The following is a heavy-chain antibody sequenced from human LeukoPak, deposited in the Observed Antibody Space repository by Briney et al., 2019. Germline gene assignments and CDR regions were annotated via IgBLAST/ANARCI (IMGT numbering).Heavy chain of an antibody. CDR1: GGSFSGYY. V-gene: IGHV4-34*01. D-gene: IGHD3-22*01. Sequence: SETLSLTCAVYGGSFSGYYWSWIRQPPGKGLEWIGEINHSGSTHYNPSLKSRVTISVDTSKNQFSLKLSSVTAADTAVYYCAREFITMIVGSWFDPWGQGTLVTVSS. CDR2: INHSGST. CDR3: AREFITMIVGSWFDP. J-gene: IGHJ5*02.